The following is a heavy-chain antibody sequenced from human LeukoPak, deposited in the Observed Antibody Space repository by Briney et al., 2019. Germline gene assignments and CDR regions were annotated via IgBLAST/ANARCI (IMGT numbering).Heavy chain of an antibody. J-gene: IGHJ6*03. V-gene: IGHV1-69*05. CDR1: GGTFSSYA. CDR3: ASIRALEDCSGGSCSDYYYYYMDV. Sequence: SVKVPCKASGGTFSSYAISWVRQAPGQGLEWMGGIIPIFGTANYAQKFQGRVTITTDESTSTAYMELSSLRSEDTAVYYCASIRALEDCSGGSCSDYYYYYMDVWGKGTTVTVSS. D-gene: IGHD2-15*01. CDR2: IIPIFGTA.